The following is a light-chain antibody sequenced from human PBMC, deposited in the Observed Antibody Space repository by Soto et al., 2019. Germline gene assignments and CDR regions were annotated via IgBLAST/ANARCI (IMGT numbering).Light chain of an antibody. Sequence: QSALTQPRSVSGPPGQSVSISCSGTSSDVGTYNYVSWYQQHPGKAPKLMIYDVSKRPSGVPDRFSGSKSGITASLTISGLQAEDEADYYCCSYAGGYTHAVFGGGTKLTVL. J-gene: IGLJ2*01. V-gene: IGLV2-11*01. CDR1: SSDVGTYNY. CDR2: DVS. CDR3: CSYAGGYTHAV.